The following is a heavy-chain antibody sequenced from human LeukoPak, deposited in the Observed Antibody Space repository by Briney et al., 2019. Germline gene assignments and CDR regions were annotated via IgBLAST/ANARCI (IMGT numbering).Heavy chain of an antibody. CDR2: ISAFFGTA. Sequence: GASVKVFCKASSYTFTRYGMRWVRQAPAQGLECMGWISAFFGTASYAKKFQGRVTITTDESTSTAYMELSSLRSEDTAVYYCARAGRDGYNYYAFDIWGQGTMVTVSS. CDR3: ARAGRDGYNYYAFDI. D-gene: IGHD5-24*01. J-gene: IGHJ3*02. CDR1: SYTFTRYG. V-gene: IGHV1-69*05.